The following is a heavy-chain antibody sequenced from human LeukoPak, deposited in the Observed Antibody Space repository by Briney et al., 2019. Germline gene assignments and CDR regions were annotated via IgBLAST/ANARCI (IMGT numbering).Heavy chain of an antibody. J-gene: IGHJ4*02. D-gene: IGHD3-3*01. Sequence: ASVKVSCKASGYTFTSYGISWVRQAPGQGLEWMGWISAYNGNTNYAQKLQGRVTMTTDTSTSTAYMELRSLRSDDTAVYYCARAPRLSYYDFWSGYHADYWGQGTLVTVSS. CDR2: ISAYNGNT. CDR3: ARAPRLSYYDFWSGYHADY. CDR1: GYTFTSYG. V-gene: IGHV1-18*01.